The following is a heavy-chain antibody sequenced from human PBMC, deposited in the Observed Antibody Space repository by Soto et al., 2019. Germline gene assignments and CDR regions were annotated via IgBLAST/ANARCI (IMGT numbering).Heavy chain of an antibody. J-gene: IGHJ6*02. D-gene: IGHD3-3*01. Sequence: LRLSCAASGFTFSSYAMHWVRQAPGKGLEWVAVISYDGSNKYYADSVKGRFTISRDNSKNTLYLQMNSLRAEDTAVYYCAREDGPYYDFWSGYSNGMDVWGQGTTVTVSS. CDR3: AREDGPYYDFWSGYSNGMDV. V-gene: IGHV3-30-3*01. CDR1: GFTFSSYA. CDR2: ISYDGSNK.